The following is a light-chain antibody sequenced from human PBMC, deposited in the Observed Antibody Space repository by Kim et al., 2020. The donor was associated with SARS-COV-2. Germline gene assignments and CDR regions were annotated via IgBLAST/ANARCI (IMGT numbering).Light chain of an antibody. Sequence: QPASISCKSSQSLLHSDGKISLYWYLQKPGQPPQLLIYEVSKRFSGVPERFSGNGSGTDFTLKISRVEAEDVGLYYCMQGLQRLYSFGQGTKLEI. CDR2: EVS. V-gene: IGKV2D-29*01. J-gene: IGKJ2*03. CDR3: MQGLQRLYS. CDR1: QSLLHSDGKIS.